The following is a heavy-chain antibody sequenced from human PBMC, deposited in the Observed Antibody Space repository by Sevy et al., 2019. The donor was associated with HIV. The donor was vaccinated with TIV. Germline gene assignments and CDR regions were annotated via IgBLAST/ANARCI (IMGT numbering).Heavy chain of an antibody. CDR2: ISASGGST. CDR1: GFTFSSYG. Sequence: GGSLRLSCAASGFTFSSYGMSWVRQAPGKGLEWVASISASGGSTYYVDSVKGRFTISGDNSKNMLILQMNNLRVEDTAIYYCAKDTGQLEFDYWGQGTLVTVSS. D-gene: IGHD6-6*01. CDR3: AKDTGQLEFDY. V-gene: IGHV3-23*01. J-gene: IGHJ4*02.